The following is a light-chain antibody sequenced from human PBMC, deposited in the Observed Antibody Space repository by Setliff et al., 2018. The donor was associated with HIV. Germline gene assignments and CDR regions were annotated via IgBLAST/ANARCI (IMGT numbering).Light chain of an antibody. Sequence: QSALAQPPSVSGAPGQRVNISCTGSNSNIGAGYDVHWYQQHPGKGPKVMIYDVSNRPSGVSNRFSGSKSGNTASLTISGLQAEDEADYYCSSYTSSSTPYVFGTGTKVTVL. V-gene: IGLV2-14*03. J-gene: IGLJ1*01. CDR1: NSNIGAGYD. CDR3: SSYTSSSTPYV. CDR2: DVS.